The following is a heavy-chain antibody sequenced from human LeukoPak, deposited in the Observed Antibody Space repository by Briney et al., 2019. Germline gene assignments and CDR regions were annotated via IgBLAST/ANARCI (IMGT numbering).Heavy chain of an antibody. V-gene: IGHV3-48*01. CDR3: ARSGIQLGY. J-gene: IGHJ4*02. Sequence: GGSLRLSCAASGFTFSSYSMNWARQAPGKGLEWVSYISSSSSTIYYADSVKGRFTISRDNAKNSLYLQMNSLRAEDTAVYYCARSGIQLGYWGQGTLVTVSS. D-gene: IGHD5-18*01. CDR2: ISSSSSTI. CDR1: GFTFSSYS.